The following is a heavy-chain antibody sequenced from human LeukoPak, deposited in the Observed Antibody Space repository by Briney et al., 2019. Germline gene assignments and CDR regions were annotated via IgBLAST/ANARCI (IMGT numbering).Heavy chain of an antibody. CDR3: AKDSGYSYGPDY. Sequence: GGTLRLSCAASGFTFSSYGMSWVRQAPGKGLEWVSAISGSGGSTYYADSVKGRFTISRDNSKNTLYLQMNSLRAEDTAVYYCAKDSGYSYGPDYWGQGTLVTVSS. CDR1: GFTFSSYG. D-gene: IGHD5-18*01. J-gene: IGHJ4*02. V-gene: IGHV3-23*01. CDR2: ISGSGGST.